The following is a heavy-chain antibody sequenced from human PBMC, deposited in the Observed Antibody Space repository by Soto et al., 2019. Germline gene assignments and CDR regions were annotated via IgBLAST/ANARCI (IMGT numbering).Heavy chain of an antibody. Sequence: GGSLRLSCAASGFTFSSYAMTWVRQAPGQGLEWVASISGSGGTTNYADSVKGRFTISRDNSKNTAYLQMNSLRAEDTAVYYCARDRVIINNYYYGMDVWGQGTTVTVSS. CDR3: ARDRVIINNYYYGMDV. CDR2: ISGSGGTT. V-gene: IGHV3-23*01. D-gene: IGHD3-10*01. CDR1: GFTFSSYA. J-gene: IGHJ6*02.